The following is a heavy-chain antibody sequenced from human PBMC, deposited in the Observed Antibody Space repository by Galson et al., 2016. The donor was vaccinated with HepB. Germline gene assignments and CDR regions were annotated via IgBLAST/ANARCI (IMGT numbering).Heavy chain of an antibody. D-gene: IGHD2-15*01. V-gene: IGHV4-34*01. J-gene: IGHJ3*01. CDR1: GVSFSTYY. CDR2: INHRGRN. Sequence: SETLSLTCAVYGVSFSTYYWTWIRQPPGKGLEWIGEINHRGRNSYNPSLKSRVTISVDMFKNQFSLKLSSVTAADTAIYYCASVIAFCSGGNCYFPWGQGTKVTVS. CDR3: ASVIAFCSGGNCYFP.